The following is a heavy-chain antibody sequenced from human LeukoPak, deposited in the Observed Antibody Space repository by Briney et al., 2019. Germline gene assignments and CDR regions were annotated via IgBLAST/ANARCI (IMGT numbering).Heavy chain of an antibody. D-gene: IGHD2/OR15-2a*01. CDR2: INHSGST. J-gene: IGHJ3*01. Sequence: SETLSLTCAVYGGSFSGYYWSWICQPPGKGLEWIGGINHSGSTNYNPSLKSRVTISVDTSKNQFSLKLSSVTAADTAVYYCAGERGLEPYYMDVWGQGTMVTVSS. CDR1: GGSFSGYY. CDR3: AGERGLEPYYMDV. V-gene: IGHV4-34*01.